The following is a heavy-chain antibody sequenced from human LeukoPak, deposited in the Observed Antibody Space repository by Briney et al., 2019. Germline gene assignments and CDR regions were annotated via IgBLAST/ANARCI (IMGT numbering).Heavy chain of an antibody. CDR1: GFTFNNYA. CDR3: ARGVGIAGDY. J-gene: IGHJ4*02. CDR2: IYSGGST. V-gene: IGHV3-53*01. D-gene: IGHD6-13*01. Sequence: GGSLRLSCAASGFTFNNYAMSWVRQAPGKGLEWVSVIYSGGSTYYADSVKGRFTISRDNSKNTLYLQMNSLRAEDTAVYYCARGVGIAGDYWGQGTLVTVSS.